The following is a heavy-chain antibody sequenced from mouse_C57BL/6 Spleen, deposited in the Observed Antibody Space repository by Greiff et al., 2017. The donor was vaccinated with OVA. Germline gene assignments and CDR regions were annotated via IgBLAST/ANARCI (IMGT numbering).Heavy chain of an antibody. CDR3: ATNYDGSSYEFAY. D-gene: IGHD1-1*01. V-gene: IGHV2-2*01. Sequence: VKLLESGPGLVQPSQSLSITCTVSGFSLTSYGVHWVRQSPGKGLEWLGEIWSGGSTDYNAAFISRLSISKDNSKSQVFFKMNSLQADDTAIYYCATNYDGSSYEFAYWGQGTLVTVSA. J-gene: IGHJ3*01. CDR2: IWSGGST. CDR1: GFSLTSYG.